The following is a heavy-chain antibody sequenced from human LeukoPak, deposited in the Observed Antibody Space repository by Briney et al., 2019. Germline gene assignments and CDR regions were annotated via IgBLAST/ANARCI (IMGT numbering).Heavy chain of an antibody. J-gene: IGHJ3*02. CDR3: ARPLNYYYPYAFDI. D-gene: IGHD3-22*01. V-gene: IGHV3-11*04. Sequence: GGSLRLSCAASGFTVSSNYMSWIRQAPGKGLEWVSYISSSGSTIYYADSVKGRFTISRDNAKNSLYLQMNSLRAEDTAVYYCARPLNYYYPYAFDIWGQGTMVTVSS. CDR2: ISSSGSTI. CDR1: GFTVSSNY.